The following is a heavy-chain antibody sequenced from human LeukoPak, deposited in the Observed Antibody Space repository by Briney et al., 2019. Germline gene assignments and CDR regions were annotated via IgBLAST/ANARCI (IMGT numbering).Heavy chain of an antibody. V-gene: IGHV4-59*11. J-gene: IGHJ4*02. Sequence: SETLSLTCTVSGGSISSHYWSWIRQPPGKGLEWIGYTSFSGNINYNPSLKRRVTISVDTSQTHFSLKLSSVTAADTAVYYCARYDSSGYSIEYWGQGTQVTVAS. CDR3: ARYDSSGYSIEY. CDR1: GGSISSHY. D-gene: IGHD3-22*01. CDR2: TSFSGNI.